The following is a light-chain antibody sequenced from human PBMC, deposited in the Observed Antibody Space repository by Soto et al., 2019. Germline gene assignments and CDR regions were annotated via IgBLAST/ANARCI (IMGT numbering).Light chain of an antibody. CDR1: NSDVGGYNY. V-gene: IGLV2-14*01. CDR2: DVD. CDR3: SSYTTSSPVV. Sequence: QSALTQPASISGSPGQSITISCTGTNSDVGGYNYVSWYQQYPGKAPKLMIYDVDNRPSGVSYRFSGSKSGKTASLTISGLQAEDEADYYCSSYTTSSPVVFGGGTKLTVL. J-gene: IGLJ2*01.